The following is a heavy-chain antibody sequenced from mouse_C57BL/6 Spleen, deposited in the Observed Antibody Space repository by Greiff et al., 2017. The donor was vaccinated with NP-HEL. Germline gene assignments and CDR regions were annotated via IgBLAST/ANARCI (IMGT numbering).Heavy chain of an antibody. D-gene: IGHD2-4*01. V-gene: IGHV1-59*01. CDR1: GYTFTSYW. CDR2: IDPSDSYT. Sequence: QVQLQQPGAELVRPGTSVKLSCKASGYTFTSYWMHWVKQRPGQGLEWIGVIDPSDSYTNYNQKFKGKATLTVDTSSSTAYMQLSSLTSEDSAVYYCASGLRPDYYAMDYWGQGTSVTVSS. CDR3: ASGLRPDYYAMDY. J-gene: IGHJ4*01.